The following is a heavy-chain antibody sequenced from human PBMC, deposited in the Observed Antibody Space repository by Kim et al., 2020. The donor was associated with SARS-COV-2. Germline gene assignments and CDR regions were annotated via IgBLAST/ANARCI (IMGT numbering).Heavy chain of an antibody. CDR3: ARAPPYGGSLDY. Sequence: SETLSLTCTVSGGSISSYYWSWIRQPPGKGLEWIGYIYYSGSTNYNPSLKSRVTISVDTSKNQFSLKLSSVTAADTAVYYCARAPPYGGSLDYWGQGTLVTVSS. V-gene: IGHV4-59*01. CDR2: IYYSGST. CDR1: GGSISSYY. D-gene: IGHD4-17*01. J-gene: IGHJ4*02.